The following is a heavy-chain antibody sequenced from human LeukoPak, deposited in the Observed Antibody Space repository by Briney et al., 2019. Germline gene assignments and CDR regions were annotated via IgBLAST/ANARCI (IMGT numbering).Heavy chain of an antibody. Sequence: ASVKVSCKASGYTFTSYGISWVRQAPGQGLEWMGWISAYNGNTNYAQKLQGRVTMTTDTSTSTACMELRSLRSDDTAVYYCARVIPFWSGYYTRSFDYWAREPWSPSPQ. CDR3: ARVIPFWSGYYTRSFDY. CDR1: GYTFTSYG. D-gene: IGHD3-3*01. J-gene: IGHJ4*02. V-gene: IGHV1-18*01. CDR2: ISAYNGNT.